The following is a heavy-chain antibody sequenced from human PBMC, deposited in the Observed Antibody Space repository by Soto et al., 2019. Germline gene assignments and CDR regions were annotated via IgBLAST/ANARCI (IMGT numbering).Heavy chain of an antibody. CDR1: GYPFTHYG. CDR3: ARDQSFDRSYYYGIDF. CDR2: ISPFNGNT. V-gene: IGHV1-18*01. Sequence: QVQLVQSGAEVKKPGASVKVSCKSSGYPFTHYGITWVRQAPGQGLEWMGWISPFNGNTNYGQTLQGRVTLTTGTSTSTVYMELRSLRSDDTAVYYCARDQSFDRSYYYGIDFWGQGTTVTVSS. J-gene: IGHJ6*02. D-gene: IGHD3-22*01.